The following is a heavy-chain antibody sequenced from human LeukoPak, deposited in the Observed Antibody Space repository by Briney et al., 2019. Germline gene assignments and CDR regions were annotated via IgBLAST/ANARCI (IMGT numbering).Heavy chain of an antibody. CDR1: GYTFTSYA. D-gene: IGHD5-12*01. V-gene: IGHV1-3*03. Sequence: GASVKVSCKASGYTFTSYAMHWVRQAPGQRLEWMGWINAGNGNKKYSQEFQGRVTITRDTSASTAYMELSSLRSEDMAVYYCARDSGYDRFFDYWGQGTLVTVSS. CDR3: ARDSGYDRFFDY. CDR2: INAGNGNK. J-gene: IGHJ4*02.